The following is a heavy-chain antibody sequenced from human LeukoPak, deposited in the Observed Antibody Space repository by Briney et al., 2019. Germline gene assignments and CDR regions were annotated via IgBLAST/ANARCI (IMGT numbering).Heavy chain of an antibody. CDR3: AKYRIFGVVRYYFDY. CDR1: GFTFSSYA. Sequence: PGGSLRLSCAASGFTFSSYAMSWVRQAPGKGLEWVSAISASGGSTYYADSVKGRFTISRDNSKNTLYLQMNSLRAEDTAVYYCAKYRIFGVVRYYFDYWGQGTLVTVSS. V-gene: IGHV3-23*01. J-gene: IGHJ4*02. CDR2: ISASGGST. D-gene: IGHD3-3*02.